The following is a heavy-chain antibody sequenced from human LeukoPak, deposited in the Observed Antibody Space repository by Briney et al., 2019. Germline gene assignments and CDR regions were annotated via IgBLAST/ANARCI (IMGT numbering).Heavy chain of an antibody. CDR2: MNPNSGNT. CDR1: GYTFTSYD. D-gene: IGHD3-9*01. J-gene: IGHJ4*02. V-gene: IGHV1-8*01. CDR3: ASSEGDMTAFDY. Sequence: ASVEVSCKASGYTFTSYDINWVRQATGQGLEWMGWMNPNSGNTGCAQKFQGRVTMTRNTSISTAYMELSSLRSEDTAVYHCASSEGDMTAFDYWGQGTLVTVSS.